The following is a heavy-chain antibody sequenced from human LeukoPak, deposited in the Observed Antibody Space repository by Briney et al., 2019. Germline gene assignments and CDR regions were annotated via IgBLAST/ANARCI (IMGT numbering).Heavy chain of an antibody. Sequence: ASVTVSCKASGYTFTGYYMHWVRQAPGQGLEWMGWINPNSGGTNYAQKFQGRVTMTRDTSISTAYMELSRLRSDDTAVYYCARDRYSSGQRGIGAEYFQHWSQGTLVTVSS. CDR3: ARDRYSSGQRGIGAEYFQH. D-gene: IGHD6-19*01. CDR2: INPNSGGT. CDR1: GYTFTGYY. J-gene: IGHJ1*01. V-gene: IGHV1-2*02.